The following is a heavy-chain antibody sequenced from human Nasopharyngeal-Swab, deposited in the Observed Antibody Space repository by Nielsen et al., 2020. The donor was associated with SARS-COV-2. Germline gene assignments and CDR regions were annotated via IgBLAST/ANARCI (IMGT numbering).Heavy chain of an antibody. D-gene: IGHD4-17*01. V-gene: IGHV3-23*01. CDR1: GFTFSSYA. CDR2: ISGSGGST. J-gene: IGHJ4*02. CDR3: AKLHHYYGESDY. Sequence: GESLKISCAASGFTFSSYAMSWVRQAPGKGLEWVSAISGSGGSTYYADSVKGRSTISRDNSKNTLYLQMNSLRAEDTAVYYCAKLHHYYGESDYWGQGTLVTVSS.